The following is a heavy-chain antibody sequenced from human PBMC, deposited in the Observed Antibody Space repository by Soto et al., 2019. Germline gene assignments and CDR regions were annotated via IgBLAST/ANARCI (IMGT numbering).Heavy chain of an antibody. CDR1: GFIFSDYG. D-gene: IGHD3-3*01. Sequence: EVRLLESGGGLVQPGGSLRLSCAGSGFIFSDYGISWVRQAPEKGLQWVAAMSGSGGNLYYADSVKGRFTISRDNSKNTLYLQMSSLRGEDTAIYYCAKTFGSNWLLDYWGQGTLVTVSS. CDR2: MSGSGGNL. J-gene: IGHJ4*02. CDR3: AKTFGSNWLLDY. V-gene: IGHV3-23*01.